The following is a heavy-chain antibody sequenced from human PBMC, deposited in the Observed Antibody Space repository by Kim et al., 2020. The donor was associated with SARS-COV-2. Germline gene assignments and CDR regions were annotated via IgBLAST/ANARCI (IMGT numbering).Heavy chain of an antibody. CDR1: GGSISSTSRY. CDR2: ISYSGST. Sequence: SETLSLTCTVSGGSISSTSRYWGWIRQPPGKGLEWIGRISYSGSTYYNPSLKSRVTISVDTSKNQFSLRLTSVSAADTAVYYCARGLTSREGWGNWFDH. D-gene: IGHD3-16*01. V-gene: IGHV4-39*01. CDR3: ARGLTSREGWGNWFDH. J-gene: IGHJ5*02.